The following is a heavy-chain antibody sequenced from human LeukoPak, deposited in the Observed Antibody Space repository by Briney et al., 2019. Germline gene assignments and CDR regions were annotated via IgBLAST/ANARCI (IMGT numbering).Heavy chain of an antibody. Sequence: ASVKVSCKASGGTFSSYAISWVRQAPGQGLEWMGRIIPILGIANYAQKFQGRVTITADKSTSTDYMELSSLRSEDTAVYYCARWGVRGVIFYGMDVWGPGTTVTVSS. CDR2: IIPILGIA. D-gene: IGHD3-10*01. J-gene: IGHJ6*02. CDR3: ARWGVRGVIFYGMDV. CDR1: GGTFSSYA. V-gene: IGHV1-69*04.